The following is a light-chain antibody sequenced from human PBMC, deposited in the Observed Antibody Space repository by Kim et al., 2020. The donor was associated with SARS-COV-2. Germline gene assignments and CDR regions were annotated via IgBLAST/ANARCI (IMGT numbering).Light chain of an antibody. J-gene: IGLJ3*02. CDR1: KLGDKY. CDR2: QDS. V-gene: IGLV3-1*01. CDR3: QAWDSSTAV. Sequence: VSPGQTASVTCSGDKLGDKYACWYQQKPGQSPVLVIYQDSKRPSGIPERFSGSNSGNTATLTISGTQAMDEADYYCQAWDSSTAVFGGWTQLTVL.